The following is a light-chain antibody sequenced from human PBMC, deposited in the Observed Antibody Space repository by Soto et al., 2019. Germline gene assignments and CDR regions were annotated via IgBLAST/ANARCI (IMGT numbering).Light chain of an antibody. Sequence: EIQMTQSPAFLSSSVGERVTITCRASQSISNNLGWYQQQPWKVPQLLVYVASTLQSGVPSRFSGSGSGTDFTLTISSLQPEDVATYYCQKSGRAPWTFGEGTKVEIK. V-gene: IGKV1-27*01. CDR2: VAS. CDR1: QSISNN. CDR3: QKSGRAPWT. J-gene: IGKJ1*01.